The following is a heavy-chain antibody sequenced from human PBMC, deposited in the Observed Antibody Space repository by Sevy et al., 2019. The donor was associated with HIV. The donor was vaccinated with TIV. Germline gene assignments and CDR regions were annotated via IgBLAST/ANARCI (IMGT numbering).Heavy chain of an antibody. D-gene: IGHD5-12*01. CDR2: ISYDGSNK. CDR3: VGDIGYSGYDALGGFDY. V-gene: IGHV3-30-3*01. Sequence: GGSLRLSCAASGFTFSSYAIHWVRQAPGKGLEWVAVISYDGSNKYYADSVKGRFTISRDNSKNTLYLQINSLRPEDTAIYYCVGDIGYSGYDALGGFDYWGQGTLVTVSS. J-gene: IGHJ4*02. CDR1: GFTFSSYA.